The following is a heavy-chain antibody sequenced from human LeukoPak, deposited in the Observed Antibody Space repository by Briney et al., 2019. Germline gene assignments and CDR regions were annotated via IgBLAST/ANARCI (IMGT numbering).Heavy chain of an antibody. D-gene: IGHD3-10*01. J-gene: IGHJ4*02. CDR3: AKGSGNGYGSGPFDY. CDR1: GFTFSSYG. Sequence: PGGSLRLSCAASGFTFSSYGMHWVRQAPGKGLEWVSVIFSSGGSTYYADSVKGRFTISRDNSKNTVSLQMSSLRAEDTALYYCAKGSGNGYGSGPFDYWGRGTLVTVSS. CDR2: IFSSGGST. V-gene: IGHV3-23*01.